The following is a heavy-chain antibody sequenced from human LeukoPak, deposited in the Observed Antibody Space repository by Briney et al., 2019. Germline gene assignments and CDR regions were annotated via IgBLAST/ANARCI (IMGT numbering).Heavy chain of an antibody. J-gene: IGHJ4*02. D-gene: IGHD3-10*01. CDR3: ARWNYDSGSWVLDY. CDR2: IKQDGGEK. V-gene: IGHV3-7*05. Sequence: GGSLRLSCAGSGFTFSNHQMNWVRRAPGKGLERVAEIKQDGGEKHYVDSVKGRFTISRDNAKNSLYLQMNSLRVEDTAMYYCARWNYDSGSWVLDYWGQGTLVTVSS. CDR1: GFTFSNHQ.